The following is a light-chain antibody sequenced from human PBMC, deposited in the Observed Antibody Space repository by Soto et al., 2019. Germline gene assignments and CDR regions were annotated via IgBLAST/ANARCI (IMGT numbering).Light chain of an antibody. V-gene: IGLV1-51*01. CDR3: GTWDSSLSAVV. J-gene: IGLJ2*01. Sequence: QSVLTQPPSVSAAPGQKVTISCSGSSSNNGNNYVSWYQQLPRTAPKLLIYDNNKRPSGIPDRFSGSKSGTSATLGITGLQTGDEADYYCGTWDSSLSAVVFGGGTKLTVL. CDR1: SSNNGNNY. CDR2: DNN.